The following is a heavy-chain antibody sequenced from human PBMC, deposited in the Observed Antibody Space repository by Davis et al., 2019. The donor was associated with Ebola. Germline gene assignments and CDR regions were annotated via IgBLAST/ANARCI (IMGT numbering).Heavy chain of an antibody. J-gene: IGHJ6*02. Sequence: PSETLSLTCTVSGGSISSSSYYWGWIRQPPGKGLEWIGSIYYSGSTYYNPSLKSRVTISVDTSKNQFSLKLSSVTAADTAVYYCARHSITMIGGYYGMDVWGQGTTVTVSS. CDR2: IYYSGST. D-gene: IGHD3-22*01. V-gene: IGHV4-39*01. CDR1: GGSISSSSYY. CDR3: ARHSITMIGGYYGMDV.